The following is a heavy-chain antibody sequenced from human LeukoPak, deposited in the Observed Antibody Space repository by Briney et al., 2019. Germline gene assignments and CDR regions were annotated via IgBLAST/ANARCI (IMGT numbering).Heavy chain of an antibody. CDR1: GGSISSGDYY. CDR2: IYYSGST. Sequence: SETLSLTCTVSGGSISSGDYYWSWIRQPPGKGLEWIGYIYYSGSTYYNPSLKSRVTISVDTSKNQFSLKLSSVTAADTAVYYCARGAYCSGGSCYPHNWFDPWGQGTLVTVSS. V-gene: IGHV4-30-4*01. D-gene: IGHD2-15*01. CDR3: ARGAYCSGGSCYPHNWFDP. J-gene: IGHJ5*02.